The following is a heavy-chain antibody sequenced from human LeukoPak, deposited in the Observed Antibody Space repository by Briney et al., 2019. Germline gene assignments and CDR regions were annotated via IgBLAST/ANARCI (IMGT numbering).Heavy chain of an antibody. CDR1: GNSLSSSY. Sequence: SETLSLTCTVSGNSLSSSYWTWSQQPAGKGLEWIGRISTSESTNYNPSLKSRVTMSVDTSKNQFSLKLTSVTAADSAVYYCARDPAGEYSDFWGQGTLVTVSS. CDR3: ARDPAGEYSDF. J-gene: IGHJ4*02. V-gene: IGHV4-4*07. CDR2: ISTSEST. D-gene: IGHD3-10*01.